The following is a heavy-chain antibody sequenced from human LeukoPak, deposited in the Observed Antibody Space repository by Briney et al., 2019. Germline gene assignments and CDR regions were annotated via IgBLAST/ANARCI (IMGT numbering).Heavy chain of an antibody. Sequence: PGRSLRLSCAASEFTFSSYGMHWVRQAPGKGLEWVAVISYDGSNKYYADSVKGRFTISRDNSKNTLYLQMNSLRAEDTAVYYCAKDLSIFGVVMGPAFDIWGQGTMVTVSS. CDR1: EFTFSSYG. D-gene: IGHD3-3*01. CDR3: AKDLSIFGVVMGPAFDI. V-gene: IGHV3-30*18. CDR2: ISYDGSNK. J-gene: IGHJ3*02.